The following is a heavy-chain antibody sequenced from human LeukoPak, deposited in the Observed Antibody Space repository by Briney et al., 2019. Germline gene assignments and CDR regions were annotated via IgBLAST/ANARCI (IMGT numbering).Heavy chain of an antibody. CDR3: AKGVGPLSYYGVDV. V-gene: IGHV3-30-3*01. J-gene: IGHJ6*02. CDR1: GFTFSSYA. Sequence: GGSLRLSCAASGFTFSSYAMHWVRPAPGKGLEWVAVISYDGSNKYYADSVKGRFTISRDNSKNTLYLQMNSLRAEDTAVYYCAKGVGPLSYYGVDVWGQGTTVTVSS. CDR2: ISYDGSNK. D-gene: IGHD3-9*01.